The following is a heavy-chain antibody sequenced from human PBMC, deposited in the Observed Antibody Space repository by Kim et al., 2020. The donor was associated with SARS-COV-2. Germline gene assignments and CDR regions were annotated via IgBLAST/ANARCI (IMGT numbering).Heavy chain of an antibody. Sequence: ASVKVSCKASGYTFTSYAMHWVRQAPGQRLEWMGWINAGNGNTKYSQKFQGRVTITRDTSASTAYMELSSLRSEDTAVYYCARDLPDYDYVWGSYRYTVSFDYWGQGTLVTVSS. V-gene: IGHV1-3*01. CDR2: INAGNGNT. D-gene: IGHD3-16*02. J-gene: IGHJ4*02. CDR3: ARDLPDYDYVWGSYRYTVSFDY. CDR1: GYTFTSYA.